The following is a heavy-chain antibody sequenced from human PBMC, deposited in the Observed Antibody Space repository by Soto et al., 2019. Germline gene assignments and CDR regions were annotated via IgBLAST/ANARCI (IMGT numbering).Heavy chain of an antibody. CDR3: ARDSTVTYFDF. CDR2: ISYSGSV. D-gene: IGHD4-17*01. J-gene: IGHJ4*02. CDR1: GGSISSGDYF. Sequence: SETLSLTCTVSGGSISSGDYFWSWIRQPPGKGLEWIGYISYSGSVYYNPSLKSRVTISVDTSMTQFSLKLNSVTAADTAVYFCARDSTVTYFDFWGQGTLVTVSS. V-gene: IGHV4-30-4*01.